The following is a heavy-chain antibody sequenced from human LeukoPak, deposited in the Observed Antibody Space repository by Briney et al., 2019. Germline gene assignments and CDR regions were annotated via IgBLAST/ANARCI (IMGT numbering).Heavy chain of an antibody. D-gene: IGHD6-19*01. V-gene: IGHV4-59*01. CDR1: GGSISSYY. CDR2: IYYSGST. Sequence: PSETPSLTCTVSGGSISSYYWSWIRQPPGKGLEWIGYIYYSGSTNYNPSLKSRVTISVDTSKNQFFLKLSSVTAADTAVYYCARGHLRGSSGEDYYYYYGMDVWGQGTTVTVSS. CDR3: ARGHLRGSSGEDYYYYYGMDV. J-gene: IGHJ6*02.